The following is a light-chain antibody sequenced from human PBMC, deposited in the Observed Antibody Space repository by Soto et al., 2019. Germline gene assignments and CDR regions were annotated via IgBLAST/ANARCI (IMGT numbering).Light chain of an antibody. J-gene: IGLJ2*01. CDR3: AAWDDSLSGVV. CDR2: GND. Sequence: VLTQPPSASGTPGQRVTISCSGTSTNIGRNPVYWYQQLPGTAPKLLIYGNDQRPSGVPDRFSGSKSGASASLAISGLRSEDEADYYCAAWDDSLSGVVFGGGTKVTVL. CDR1: STNIGRNP. V-gene: IGLV1-47*02.